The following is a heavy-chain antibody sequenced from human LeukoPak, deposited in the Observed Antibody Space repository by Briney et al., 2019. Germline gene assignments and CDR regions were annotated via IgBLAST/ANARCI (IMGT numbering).Heavy chain of an antibody. V-gene: IGHV4-34*01. CDR2: INHSGST. J-gene: IGHJ4*02. CDR3: ARGVAAAGGSRFDY. Sequence: PGGSLRLSCATSGFTFTTFWMHWVRQAPGKGLEWIGEINHSGSTNYNPSLKSRVTISVDTSKNQFSLKLSSVTAADTAVYYCARGVAAAGGSRFDYWGQGTLVTVSP. CDR1: GFTFTTFW. D-gene: IGHD6-13*01.